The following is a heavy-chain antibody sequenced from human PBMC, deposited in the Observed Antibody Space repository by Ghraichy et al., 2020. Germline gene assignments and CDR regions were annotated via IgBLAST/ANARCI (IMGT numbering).Heavy chain of an antibody. Sequence: ASVKVSCKVSGYTLTELSMHWVRQAPGKGLEWMGGFDPEDGETIYAQKFQGRVTMTEDTSTDTAYMELSSLRSEDTAVYYCATIPEIVGAIGTDPFDIWGQGTMVTVSS. J-gene: IGHJ3*02. CDR1: GYTLTELS. CDR2: FDPEDGET. CDR3: ATIPEIVGAIGTDPFDI. V-gene: IGHV1-24*01. D-gene: IGHD1-26*01.